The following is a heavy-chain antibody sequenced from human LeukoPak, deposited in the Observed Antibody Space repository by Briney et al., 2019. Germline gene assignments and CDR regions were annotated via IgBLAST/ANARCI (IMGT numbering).Heavy chain of an antibody. CDR2: IRYDGSNK. D-gene: IGHD5-12*01. V-gene: IGHV3-30*02. CDR3: AKGGLMGYSGYDLVDY. Sequence: GGSLRLSCAASGFTFSSYGMHWVRQAPGKGLEWVAFIRYDGSNKYYADSVKGRFTISRDNSKNTLYLQMNSLRAEDTAVYYCAKGGLMGYSGYDLVDYWGQGTLVTVSS. J-gene: IGHJ4*02. CDR1: GFTFSSYG.